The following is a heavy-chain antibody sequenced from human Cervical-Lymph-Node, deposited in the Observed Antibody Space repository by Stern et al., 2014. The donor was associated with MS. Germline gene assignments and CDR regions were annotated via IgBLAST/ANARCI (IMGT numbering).Heavy chain of an antibody. CDR1: GDSISGSTDW. D-gene: IGHD2-21*01. V-gene: IGHV4-4*02. CDR2: VHHRGPT. J-gene: IGHJ2*01. CDR3: ARVKWYFDL. Sequence: VQLVESGPGLVRPSGTLSLTCGVSGDSISGSTDWGSWVRQPPGKGLEWIGEVHHRGPTNYNPSLKSRVTISVDTANNQFSLNLNSVTAADTAVYYCARVKWYFDLWGRGTLVTVSS.